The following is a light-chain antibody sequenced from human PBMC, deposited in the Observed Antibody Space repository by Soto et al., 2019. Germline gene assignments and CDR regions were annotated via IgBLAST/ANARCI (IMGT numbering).Light chain of an antibody. J-gene: IGLJ2*01. CDR3: CSYAGSSTDVV. Sequence: QSALTQPASVSGSPGQSITSSCTGTSSDVGSYNLVSWYQQHPGKAPKLMIYEGSKRPSGVSNRFSGSKSGNTASLTISGLQAEDEADYYCCSYAGSSTDVVFGGETKLTVL. CDR1: SSDVGSYNL. V-gene: IGLV2-23*01. CDR2: EGS.